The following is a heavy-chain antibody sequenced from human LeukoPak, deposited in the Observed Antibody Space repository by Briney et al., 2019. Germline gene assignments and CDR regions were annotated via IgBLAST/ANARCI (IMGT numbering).Heavy chain of an antibody. D-gene: IGHD1-14*01. CDR1: GGIVNSYA. J-gene: IGHJ4*02. CDR2: IIPIFGTT. V-gene: IGHV1-69*05. Sequence: SVKVSCKASGGIVNSYAISWVRQAPGQGLEWMGRIIPIFGTTNYAQKFQGRVTITTDESTGTAYMELSSLRSEDTAVYYCEKGAYGLTLDYWGQGTLVTVSS. CDR3: EKGAYGLTLDY.